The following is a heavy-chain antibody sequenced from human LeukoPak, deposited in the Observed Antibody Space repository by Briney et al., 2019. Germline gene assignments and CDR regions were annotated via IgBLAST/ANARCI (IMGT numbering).Heavy chain of an antibody. CDR2: IKSKTDGGTT. Sequence: GGSLRLSCAASGFTFSNTWMSWVRQAPGKGLEWVGRIKSKTDGGTTDYAAPVEGRFTISRDDSKNTLYLQMNSLKTEDTAVYYCTTDLMVAAAGTFDYWGQGTLVTVSS. CDR1: GFTFSNTW. J-gene: IGHJ4*02. V-gene: IGHV3-15*01. D-gene: IGHD6-13*01. CDR3: TTDLMVAAAGTFDY.